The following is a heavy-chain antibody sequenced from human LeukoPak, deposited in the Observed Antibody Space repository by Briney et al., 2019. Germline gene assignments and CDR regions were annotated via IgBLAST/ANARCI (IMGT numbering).Heavy chain of an antibody. J-gene: IGHJ5*02. CDR2: IYPGDSDT. V-gene: IGHV5-51*01. CDR3: ARQVATGWFDP. CDR1: GSSFTSYW. Sequence: PGESLQISCKGSGSSFTSYWIGWVRQLPGKGLEWMGIIYPGDSDTRYSPFFQGQVTISADKSISTAYLQWSSLKASDTAMYYCARQVATGWFDPWGQGTLVTVSS. D-gene: IGHD5-12*01.